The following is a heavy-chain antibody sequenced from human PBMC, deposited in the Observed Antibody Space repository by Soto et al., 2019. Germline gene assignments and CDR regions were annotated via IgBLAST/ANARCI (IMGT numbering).Heavy chain of an antibody. Sequence: QVQLVQSGAEVKKPGSSVKVSCKASGGTFSSYAISWVRQAPGQGLEWMGGIIPIFGTANYAQKFQGRVRITADESTSTAYMELSSLRSEDTAVYYCARDLHYGDYWGGWFDPWGQGTLVTVSS. V-gene: IGHV1-69*01. J-gene: IGHJ5*02. CDR2: IIPIFGTA. D-gene: IGHD4-17*01. CDR3: ARDLHYGDYWGGWFDP. CDR1: GGTFSSYA.